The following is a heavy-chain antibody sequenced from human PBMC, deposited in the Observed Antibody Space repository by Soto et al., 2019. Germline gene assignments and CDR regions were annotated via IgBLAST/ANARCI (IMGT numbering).Heavy chain of an antibody. CDR1: GFTFSSYS. Sequence: GGSLRLSCAASGFTFSSYSMNWVRQAPGKGLEWVSSISSSSSYIYYADSVKGRFTISRDNAKNSLYLQMNSLRAEDTAVYYCAKNRGPGSYTNWSFDVWGRGTLVTVSS. V-gene: IGHV3-21*01. D-gene: IGHD3-10*01. J-gene: IGHJ2*01. CDR2: ISSSSSYI. CDR3: AKNRGPGSYTNWSFDV.